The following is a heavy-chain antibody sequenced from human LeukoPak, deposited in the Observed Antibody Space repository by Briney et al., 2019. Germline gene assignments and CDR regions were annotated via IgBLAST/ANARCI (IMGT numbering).Heavy chain of an antibody. CDR2: IIPIFGTA. CDR3: ARGGIVVVPAAAQGAFDI. D-gene: IGHD2-2*01. CDR1: GGTFSSYA. J-gene: IGHJ3*02. V-gene: IGHV1-69*13. Sequence: SVKVSCKASGGTFSSYAISWVRQAPGQGLEWMGGIIPIFGTANYAQKFQGRVTITADESTSTAYMELSSLRSEDTAVYYCARGGIVVVPAAAQGAFDIWGQGTMVTVSS.